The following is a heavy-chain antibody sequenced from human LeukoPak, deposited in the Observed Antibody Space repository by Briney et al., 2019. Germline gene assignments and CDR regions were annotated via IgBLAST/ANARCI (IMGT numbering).Heavy chain of an antibody. CDR2: INHSGST. J-gene: IGHJ4*02. CDR1: GGSFSGYY. V-gene: IGHV4-34*01. CDR3: ARVPRIAVAGPYYFDY. D-gene: IGHD6-19*01. Sequence: ETLSLTCAVYGGSFSGYYWSWIRQPPGKGLEWIGEINHSGSTNYNPSLKSRVTISVDTSKNQFSLKLSSVTAADTAVYYCARVPRIAVAGPYYFDYWGQGTLVTVSS.